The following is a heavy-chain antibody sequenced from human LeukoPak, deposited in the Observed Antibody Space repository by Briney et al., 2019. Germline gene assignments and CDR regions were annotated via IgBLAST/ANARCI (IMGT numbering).Heavy chain of an antibody. D-gene: IGHD3-10*01. J-gene: IGHJ6*02. CDR2: IWYDGTDK. CDR1: GFTFSSYG. V-gene: IGHV3-33*01. Sequence: GGSLRLSCAASGFTFSSYGMHWVRQGPGKGLEWVTFIWYDGTDKNYADSVKGRFTISRDNSKNTLYLQMNSLRAEDTAVYYCARSGSTYYSGMDVWGQGTTVTVSS. CDR3: ARSGSTYYSGMDV.